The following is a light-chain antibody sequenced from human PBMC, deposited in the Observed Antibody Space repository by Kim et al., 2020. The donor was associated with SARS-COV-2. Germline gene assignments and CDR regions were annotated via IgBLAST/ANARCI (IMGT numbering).Light chain of an antibody. J-gene: IGKJ1*01. Sequence: SAGEGATVSCRASQSVSSGSVAWYQQKPGQTPRLLIYGTSNRATGIPDRFSGSGSGTDFTLTITRLEPEDFAVYYCQQYHDSSSTFGQGTKVDIK. CDR1: QSVSSGS. CDR2: GTS. V-gene: IGKV3-20*01. CDR3: QQYHDSSST.